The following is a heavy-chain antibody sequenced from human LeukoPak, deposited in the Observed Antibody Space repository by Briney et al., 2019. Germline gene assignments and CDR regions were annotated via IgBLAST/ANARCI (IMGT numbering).Heavy chain of an antibody. V-gene: IGHV3-48*04. CDR2: ISSRGSTI. D-gene: IGHD3-10*01. J-gene: IGHJ3*02. CDR3: ARLAGSGSRDAFDI. Sequence: PGGSLRLSCAASGFTFSSYGMHWVRQAPGKGLEWVSYISSRGSTIYYADSVKGRFTISRDNAKNSLYLQMNSLRAEDTAVYYCARLAGSGSRDAFDIWGQGTMVTVSS. CDR1: GFTFSSYG.